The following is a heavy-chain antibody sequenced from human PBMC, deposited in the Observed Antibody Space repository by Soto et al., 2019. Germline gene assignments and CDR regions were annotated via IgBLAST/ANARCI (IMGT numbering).Heavy chain of an antibody. Sequence: PSETLSLTCTVSGGSISSGGYYWSWIRQHPGKGLEWIGYIYYSGSTYYNPSLKSRVTISVDTSKNQFSLKLSSVTAADTAVYYCARDYYGSGSYYNTGWFHPWGQGTPVTVSS. CDR1: GGSISSGGYY. CDR3: ARDYYGSGSYYNTGWFHP. D-gene: IGHD3-10*01. CDR2: IYYSGST. V-gene: IGHV4-31*03. J-gene: IGHJ5*02.